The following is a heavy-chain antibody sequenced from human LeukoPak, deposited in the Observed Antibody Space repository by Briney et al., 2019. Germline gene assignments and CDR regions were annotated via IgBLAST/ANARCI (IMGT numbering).Heavy chain of an antibody. D-gene: IGHD3-22*01. V-gene: IGHV3-23*01. J-gene: IGHJ2*01. CDR2: ISASGGTT. Sequence: GGTLRLSCAASGFTFSSYGISWVRQAPGKGLEWVSAISASGGTTYYADSVKGHFTISRDNSKNTLYLQMNSLRAEDTAVYYCAKNPYYYDSSGYYPLWYFDLWGRGTLVTVSS. CDR3: AKNPYYYDSSGYYPLWYFDL. CDR1: GFTFSSYG.